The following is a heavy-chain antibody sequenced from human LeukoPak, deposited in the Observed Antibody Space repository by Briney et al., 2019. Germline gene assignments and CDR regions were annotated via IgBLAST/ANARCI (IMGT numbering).Heavy chain of an antibody. Sequence: GESLKISCKGSGDSFSSYWIGWVRQMPGKGLEWMGIIYPGDSDTRYSPSFQGQVTISADKSISTAYLQWSSLKASDTAMYYCSTLLGSVVAARFDSWGQGTLVTVSS. V-gene: IGHV5-51*01. D-gene: IGHD2-15*01. CDR3: STLLGSVVAARFDS. J-gene: IGHJ5*01. CDR1: GDSFSSYW. CDR2: IYPGDSDT.